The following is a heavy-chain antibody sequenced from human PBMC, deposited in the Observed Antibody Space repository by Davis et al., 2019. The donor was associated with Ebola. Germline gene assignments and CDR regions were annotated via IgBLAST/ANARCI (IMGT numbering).Heavy chain of an antibody. V-gene: IGHV3-33*06. D-gene: IGHD6-19*01. J-gene: IGHJ1*01. CDR3: AKDTNSSGWYPYFQH. Sequence: GESLKISCTASGFNFNNYAMHWVRQVPGKGLEWVAVIWYDGTNKYYVDSVKGRFTISRDNSKDTLYLQMNNLRAEDTAMYYCAKDTNSSGWYPYFQHWGQGTLVTVSS. CDR2: IWYDGTNK. CDR1: GFNFNNYA.